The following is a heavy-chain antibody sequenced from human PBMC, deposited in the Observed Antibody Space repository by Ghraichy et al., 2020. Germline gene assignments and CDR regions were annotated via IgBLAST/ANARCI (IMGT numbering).Heavy chain of an antibody. CDR3: ASVLRYFDWEVGDAFDI. J-gene: IGHJ3*02. CDR1: GYTFTGYY. V-gene: IGHV1-2*02. D-gene: IGHD3-9*01. Sequence: ASVKVSCKASGYTFTGYYMHWMRQAPGQGLEWMGWINPNSGGTNYAQKFQGRVTMTRDTSISTAYMELSRLRSDDTAVYYCASVLRYFDWEVGDAFDIWGQGTMVTVSS. CDR2: INPNSGGT.